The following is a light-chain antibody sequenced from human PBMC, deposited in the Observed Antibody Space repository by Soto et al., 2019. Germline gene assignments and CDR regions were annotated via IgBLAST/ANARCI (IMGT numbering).Light chain of an antibody. Sequence: EIVLTQSPATLSLSPGERATLSCRASQSVSSYLAWYQQKPGQAPRLLIYDTSNRATRIPARFSGSGSGTDFTLTISSLQPEVFAVYYCQQRSNWPPLTFGPGTKVDIK. CDR3: QQRSNWPPLT. V-gene: IGKV3-11*01. J-gene: IGKJ3*01. CDR2: DTS. CDR1: QSVSSY.